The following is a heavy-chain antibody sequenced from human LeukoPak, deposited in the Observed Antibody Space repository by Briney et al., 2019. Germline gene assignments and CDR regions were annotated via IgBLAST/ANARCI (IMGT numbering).Heavy chain of an antibody. CDR1: GGSISSGGYY. Sequence: SQTLSLTCTVSGGSISSGGYYWSWIRQHPGKGLEWIGYIYYSGSTYYNPSLKSRVTISVDTSKSQFSLKLSSATAADTAVYYCATGRSIRYFDYWGQGTLLTVSS. V-gene: IGHV4-31*03. CDR3: ATGRSIRYFDY. J-gene: IGHJ4*02. CDR2: IYYSGST. D-gene: IGHD3-9*01.